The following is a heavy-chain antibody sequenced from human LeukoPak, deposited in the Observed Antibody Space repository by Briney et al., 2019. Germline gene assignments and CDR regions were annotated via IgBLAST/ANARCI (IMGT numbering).Heavy chain of an antibody. D-gene: IGHD4/OR15-4a*01. CDR1: GFTVSSNS. J-gene: IGHJ4*02. CDR2: IYSDNT. CDR3: ARRAGAYSHPYDY. Sequence: GGSLRLSCTVSGFTVSSNSMSWVRQAPGKGLEWVSFIYSDNTHYSDSVKGRFTISRDNSKNTLYLQMNSLRAEDTAVYYCARRAGAYSHPYDYWGQGSLVTVSS. V-gene: IGHV3-53*01.